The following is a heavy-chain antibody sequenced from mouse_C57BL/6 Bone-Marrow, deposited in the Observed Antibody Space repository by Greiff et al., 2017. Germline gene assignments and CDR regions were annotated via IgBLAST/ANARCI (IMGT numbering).Heavy chain of an antibody. J-gene: IGHJ2*01. D-gene: IGHD1-2*01. Sequence: EVQVVESGGGLVKPGGSLKLSCAASGFTFSSYTMSWVRQTPEKRLEWVATISGGGGNTYYPDSVKGRFTISRDNAKNTLYLQMSSLRSEDTALYYCARTARRDYWGQGTTRTVSS. V-gene: IGHV5-9*01. CDR2: ISGGGGNT. CDR1: GFTFSSYT. CDR3: ARTARRDY.